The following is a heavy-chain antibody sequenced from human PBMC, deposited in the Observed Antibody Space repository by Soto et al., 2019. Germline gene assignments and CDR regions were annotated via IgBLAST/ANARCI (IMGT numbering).Heavy chain of an antibody. V-gene: IGHV1-2*02. J-gene: IGHJ4*02. CDR3: ARHSGYDYVFDY. CDR1: GYTFTGYY. CDR2: MNPNNGDT. Sequence: QVQLVQSGAEVKKPGASVKVSCKASGYTFTGYYIHWVRQAPGQGLEWMGWMNPNNGDTIFAQKFQGRVTMTRDTSTSTVYMELSSLRFDDTAVYFCARHSGYDYVFDYWGRGTLVTVSS. D-gene: IGHD5-12*01.